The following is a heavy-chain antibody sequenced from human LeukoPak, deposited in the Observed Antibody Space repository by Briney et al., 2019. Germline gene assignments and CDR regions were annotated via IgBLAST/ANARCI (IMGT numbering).Heavy chain of an antibody. CDR1: VESFNDYY. CDR2: INHSGST. CDR3: ARGAPGY. Sequence: SETLSLTCAVYVESFNDYYWTWIRQPPGKGLEWIGEINHSGSTNYNPSLKSRVTISVDTSKNQFSLKLSSVTAADTAVYYCARGAPGYWGQGTLVTVSS. J-gene: IGHJ4*02. V-gene: IGHV4-34*01.